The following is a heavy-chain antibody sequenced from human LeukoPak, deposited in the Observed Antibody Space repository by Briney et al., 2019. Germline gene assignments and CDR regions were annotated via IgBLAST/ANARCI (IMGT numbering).Heavy chain of an antibody. Sequence: PGGSLRLSCAASGFTFSTYSMHWVRQAPGKGLEWVSYISRSGSSTIYYADSVKGRFTISRDNARNSLYLQMFSLRVEDTAVYYCARGLETTGWYKASDIWGQGTMVTVSS. CDR1: GFTFSTYS. V-gene: IGHV3-48*01. D-gene: IGHD6-19*01. CDR3: ARGLETTGWYKASDI. CDR2: ISRSGSSTI. J-gene: IGHJ3*02.